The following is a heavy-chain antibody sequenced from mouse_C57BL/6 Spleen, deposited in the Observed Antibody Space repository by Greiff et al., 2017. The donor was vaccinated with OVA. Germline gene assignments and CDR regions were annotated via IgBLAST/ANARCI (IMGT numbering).Heavy chain of an antibody. CDR3: ARSNYYGSSWYFDV. Sequence: VQLQQSGPELVKPGASVKLSCKASGYTFTSYDINWVKQRPGQGLEWIGWIYPRDGSTKYNEKFKGKATLTVDTSSSRAYMERHSLTSEDSAVYFCARSNYYGSSWYFDVWGTGTTVTVSS. CDR2: IYPRDGST. V-gene: IGHV1-85*01. J-gene: IGHJ1*03. D-gene: IGHD1-1*01. CDR1: GYTFTSYD.